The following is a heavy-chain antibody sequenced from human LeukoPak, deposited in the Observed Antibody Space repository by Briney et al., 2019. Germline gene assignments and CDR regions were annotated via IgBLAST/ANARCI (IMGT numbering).Heavy chain of an antibody. J-gene: IGHJ5*01. CDR1: GFTFSNAW. V-gene: IGHV3-15*01. Sequence: GGSLTLSCAASGFTFSNAWMTWVRQAPEKGPEWVGRIKSKTDGATAEYAASVKDRFTISRDESKNTLYLQMNSLKSEDTPVYYCTTVDKSSWYYTNWFDSWGQGTLVTVSS. D-gene: IGHD6-13*01. CDR3: TTVDKSSWYYTNWFDS. CDR2: IKSKTDGATA.